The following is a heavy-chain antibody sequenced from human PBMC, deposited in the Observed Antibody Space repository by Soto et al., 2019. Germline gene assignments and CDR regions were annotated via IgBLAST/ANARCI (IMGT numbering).Heavy chain of an antibody. Sequence: SETLSLTCTVSGGSISSYYWSWIRQPPGKGLEWIGYIYYSGSTNYNPSLKSRVTISVDTSKNQFSLKLSSVTAADTAVYYCARGNTAMVMYYFDYRGQGTLVTVAS. CDR1: GGSISSYY. J-gene: IGHJ4*02. V-gene: IGHV4-59*01. D-gene: IGHD5-18*01. CDR3: ARGNTAMVMYYFDY. CDR2: IYYSGST.